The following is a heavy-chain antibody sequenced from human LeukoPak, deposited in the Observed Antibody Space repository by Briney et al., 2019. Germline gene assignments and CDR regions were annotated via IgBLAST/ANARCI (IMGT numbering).Heavy chain of an antibody. CDR1: GGSISRSNYY. Sequence: KSSETLSLTCTVSGGSISRSNYYWGWIRQPPGKGLEWIGSIHFSGTTYYTPSLKSRVTISVDTSQNQFSLKLSSVTAADTAVYHCARGIRYYFGSGNDYRVDWFDPWGQGSLVTVSS. J-gene: IGHJ5*02. CDR2: IHFSGTT. D-gene: IGHD3-10*01. CDR3: ARGIRYYFGSGNDYRVDWFDP. V-gene: IGHV4-39*07.